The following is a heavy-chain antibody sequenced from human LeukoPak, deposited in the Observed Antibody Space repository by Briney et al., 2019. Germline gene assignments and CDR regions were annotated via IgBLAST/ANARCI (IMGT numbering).Heavy chain of an antibody. CDR1: GFTFSSYT. V-gene: IGHV3-48*01. Sequence: PGGSLRLSCAASGFTFSSYTMNWVRQPPGKGLEWVSNIGTSSTTIYYADSVKGRFTISRDNAKNSLYLQMNSLRADDTAVYYCARVSETSILWSKARYAFDIWGQGTMVTVSS. D-gene: IGHD2-21*01. CDR3: ARVSETSILWSKARYAFDI. J-gene: IGHJ3*02. CDR2: IGTSSTTI.